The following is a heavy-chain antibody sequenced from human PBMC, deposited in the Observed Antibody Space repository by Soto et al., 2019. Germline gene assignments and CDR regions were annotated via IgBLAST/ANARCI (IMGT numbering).Heavy chain of an antibody. D-gene: IGHD2-2*01. CDR1: GFIFSNYA. V-gene: IGHV3-64*02. CDR2: ISANGGTT. J-gene: IGHJ4*02. CDR3: ARGGRTTTCCDFDY. Sequence: GGSLRLYCSASGFIFSNYAMHWVRQAPGKGLEYVSAISANGGTTYYADSVRGRFTISRDNSKNTLYLQMASLRAEDMAVYYCARGGRTTTCCDFDYWGQGTLVTVSS.